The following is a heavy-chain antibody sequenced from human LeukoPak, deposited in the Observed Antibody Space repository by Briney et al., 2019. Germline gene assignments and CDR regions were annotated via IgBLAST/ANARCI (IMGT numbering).Heavy chain of an antibody. CDR1: GYTFTDYY. V-gene: IGHV1-2*02. CDR2: INPNSGGT. Sequence: ASVKVSCQASGYTFTDYYMHLVRQAPGQGLEWVGWINPNSGGTNYAQKFQGRVTMTRDTSISTAYMELSRLRSDDTAVYYCARSYGSGSYTAGYYYYMDVWGKGTTVTVSS. D-gene: IGHD3-10*01. CDR3: ARSYGSGSYTAGYYYYMDV. J-gene: IGHJ6*03.